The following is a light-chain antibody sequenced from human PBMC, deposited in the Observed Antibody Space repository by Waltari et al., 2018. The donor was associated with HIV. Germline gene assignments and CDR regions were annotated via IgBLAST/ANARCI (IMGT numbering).Light chain of an antibody. CDR3: CSYAGSSTHV. CDR2: EVS. V-gene: IGLV2-23*02. Sequence: QSALTQPASVSGSPGQSITISCTGTSSHVGSYNLVSWYQQHPGKAPKLMIYEVSKRPSGVSNRFSGSKSGNTASLTISGLQAEDEADYYCCSYAGSSTHVFGSGTKVTVL. CDR1: SSHVGSYNL. J-gene: IGLJ1*01.